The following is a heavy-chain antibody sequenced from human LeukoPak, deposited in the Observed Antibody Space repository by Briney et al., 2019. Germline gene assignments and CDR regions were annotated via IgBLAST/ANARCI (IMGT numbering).Heavy chain of an antibody. D-gene: IGHD3-22*01. J-gene: IGHJ4*02. CDR2: IYVTGT. CDR1: GGSIGTYY. Sequence: PSETLSLTCTVSGGSIGTYYWSWIRQSPGKGLEWIGYIYVTGTRYNPYLQSRVTISVDRSRNQFFLKMSSVTAADTAVYYCAREGATYYYDSSGYYWFDYWGQGTLVTVSS. CDR3: AREGATYYYDSSGYYWFDY. V-gene: IGHV4-4*09.